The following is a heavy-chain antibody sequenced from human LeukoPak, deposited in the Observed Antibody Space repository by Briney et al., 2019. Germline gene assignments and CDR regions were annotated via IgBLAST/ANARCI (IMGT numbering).Heavy chain of an antibody. CDR1: GFIFSNAW. CDR3: TTGYAFWSGYPPR. CDR2: IKSKTDGGTP. Sequence: PGGSLRLSCTASGFIFSNAWMSWVRQAPGKGLEWVGRIKSKTDGGTPDYAAPVKGRFTISRDDSKHTRYLQMNSLKIEDTAVYYCTTGYAFWSGYPPRWGQGPLVTVSS. V-gene: IGHV3-15*01. J-gene: IGHJ4*02. D-gene: IGHD3-3*01.